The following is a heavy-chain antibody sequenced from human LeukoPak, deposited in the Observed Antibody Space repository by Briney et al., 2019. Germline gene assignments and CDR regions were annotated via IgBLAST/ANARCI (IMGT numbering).Heavy chain of an antibody. CDR1: GGTFSSYA. CDR3: ARASPPNIVVAV. D-gene: IGHD2-15*01. Sequence: GASVKVSCKASGGTFSSYAISWVRQAPGQGLEWMGGIIPIFGTANYAQKFQGRVTITADESTSTAYVELSSLRSEDTAVYYCARASPPNIVVAVWGQGTLVTVSS. CDR2: IIPIFGTA. V-gene: IGHV1-69*13. J-gene: IGHJ4*02.